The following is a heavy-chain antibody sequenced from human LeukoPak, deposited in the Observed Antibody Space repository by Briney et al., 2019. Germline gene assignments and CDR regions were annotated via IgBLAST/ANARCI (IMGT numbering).Heavy chain of an antibody. CDR1: GYTLTDYY. J-gene: IGHJ3*02. CDR3: ATGIVGATVGGDAFDI. D-gene: IGHD1-26*01. V-gene: IGHV1-69-2*01. Sequence: ASVKVSCKVSGYTLTDYYMHWVQQAPGKGLEWMGLVDPEDGETIYAEKFQGRVTITADTSTDTAYMELSSLRSEDTAVYYCATGIVGATVGGDAFDIWGQGTMVTVSS. CDR2: VDPEDGET.